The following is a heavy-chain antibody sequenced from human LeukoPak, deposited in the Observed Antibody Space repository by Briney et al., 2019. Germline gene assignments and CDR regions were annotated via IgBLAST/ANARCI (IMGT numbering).Heavy chain of an antibody. V-gene: IGHV3-21*01. CDR2: ISSTSTYI. J-gene: IGHJ5*02. Sequence: GGSLRLSCAASGFTFSSYSMNWVRQAPGKGLEWVSSISSTSTYIYYADSVKGRFTISRDNAKNSLYLRMNSLRAEDTAVYYCATGGLRSQLDWFDPWGQGTLVTVSS. D-gene: IGHD3-3*01. CDR3: ATGGLRSQLDWFDP. CDR1: GFTFSSYS.